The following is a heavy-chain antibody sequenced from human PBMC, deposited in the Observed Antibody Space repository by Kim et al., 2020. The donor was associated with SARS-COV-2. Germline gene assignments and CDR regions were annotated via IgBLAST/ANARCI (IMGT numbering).Heavy chain of an antibody. CDR2: ISNSIDYT. V-gene: IGHV3-11*05. Sequence: GGSLRLSCAASGFSFGDYYMTWIRQTPGKGLEWLSYISNSIDYTRYADSVRGRFTISRDNAKNSLYLQMNSLRAEDTAVYYCARVRDGPSGYYYCDHWGQGTLVTVSS. J-gene: IGHJ5*02. D-gene: IGHD3-22*01. CDR3: ARVRDGPSGYYYCDH. CDR1: GFSFGDYY.